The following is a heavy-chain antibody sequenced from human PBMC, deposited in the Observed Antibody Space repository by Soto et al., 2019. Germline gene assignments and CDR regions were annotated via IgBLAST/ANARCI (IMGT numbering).Heavy chain of an antibody. V-gene: IGHV4-39*01. CDR1: GGSISSSSYY. D-gene: IGHD3-10*01. Sequence: SETLSLTCTVSGGSISSSSYYWGWIRQPPGKGLEWIGSIYYSGSTYYNPSLKSRVTISVDTSKNQFSLKLSSVTAADTAVYYCARQASLLWFGEYVYYFDYWGQGTLVTVSS. J-gene: IGHJ4*02. CDR2: IYYSGST. CDR3: ARQASLLWFGEYVYYFDY.